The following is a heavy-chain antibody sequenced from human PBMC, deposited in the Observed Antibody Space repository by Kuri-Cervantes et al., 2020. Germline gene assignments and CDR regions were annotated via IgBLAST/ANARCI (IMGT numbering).Heavy chain of an antibody. D-gene: IGHD2-2*01. CDR1: GGSISSYY. Sequence: SETLSLXCTVSGGSISSYYWSWIRQXPGKGXEWIGYIYYSGSTNYNPSLKSRVTISVDTSKXXXSLKLSSVTAADTAVYYCARAPGSRGGVPAAFDIWGQGTMVTVSS. CDR3: ARAPGSRGGVPAAFDI. V-gene: IGHV4-59*01. J-gene: IGHJ3*02. CDR2: IYYSGST.